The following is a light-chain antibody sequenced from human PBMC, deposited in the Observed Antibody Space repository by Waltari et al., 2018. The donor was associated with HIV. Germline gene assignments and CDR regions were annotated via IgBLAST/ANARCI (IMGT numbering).Light chain of an antibody. V-gene: IGKV3-20*01. J-gene: IGKJ1*01. Sequence: EIVLTQSPGTLSLSPGERATLSYRASQGVNSRSVAWYQQNPGRAPRLLMYGASSRAAGIPDRFSGRGAGTDFTLTISRLEPEDFAVYDCQQYGSSLLTFGQGTKVEIK. CDR3: QQYGSSLLT. CDR1: QGVNSRS. CDR2: GAS.